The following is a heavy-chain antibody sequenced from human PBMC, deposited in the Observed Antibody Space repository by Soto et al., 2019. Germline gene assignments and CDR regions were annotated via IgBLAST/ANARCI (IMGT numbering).Heavy chain of an antibody. J-gene: IGHJ4*02. V-gene: IGHV3-30-3*01. CDR2: ISYDGSNK. CDR3: ARAGGLLLDY. CDR1: GFTFSSYA. D-gene: IGHD2-15*01. Sequence: QVQLVESGGDVVQPGRSLRLSCAASGFTFSSYAMHWVRQAPGKGLEWVAVISYDGSNKYYADSVKGRFTISRDISKNTLYMQMNSLGAEDTAVYYCARAGGLLLDYWGQGTLVTVSS.